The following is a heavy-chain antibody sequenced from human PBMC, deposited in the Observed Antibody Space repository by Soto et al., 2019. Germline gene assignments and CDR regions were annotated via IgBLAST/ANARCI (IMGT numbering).Heavy chain of an antibody. D-gene: IGHD6-13*01. Sequence: SVKFSCKASGGTFSSYAISWVRQAPGQGLEWMGGIIPIFGTANYAQKFQGRVTITADKSTSTAYMELSSLRSEDTAVYYCAREIPPPIAAAGCGPLNNWGQGTRVTVSS. CDR2: IIPIFGTA. V-gene: IGHV1-69*06. CDR3: AREIPPPIAAAGCGPLNN. CDR1: GGTFSSYA. J-gene: IGHJ4*02.